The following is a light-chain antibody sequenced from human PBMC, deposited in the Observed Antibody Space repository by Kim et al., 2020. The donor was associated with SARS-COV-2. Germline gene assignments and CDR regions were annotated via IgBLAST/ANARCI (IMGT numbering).Light chain of an antibody. CDR1: NHNVGYQG. CDR3: SAWDSSLSAVI. Sequence: QTATLTCSGTNHNVGYQGAAWLQQHQGHPPKLLFYRTNNRPSGISERFSASRSGNTASLTITGLQPDDEADYYCSAWDSSLSAVIFVGGTQLTVL. CDR2: RTN. J-gene: IGLJ2*01. V-gene: IGLV10-54*01.